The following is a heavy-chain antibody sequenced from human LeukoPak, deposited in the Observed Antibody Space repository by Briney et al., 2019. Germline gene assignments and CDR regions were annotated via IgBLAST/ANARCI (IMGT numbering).Heavy chain of an antibody. V-gene: IGHV3-30*02. CDR3: AKDSYDFWSGYYTGGWFDP. J-gene: IGHJ5*02. CDR2: IRYDGSNK. CDR1: GFTFSSYG. Sequence: GGSLRLSCAASGFTFSSYGMHWVRQAPGKGLEWVAFIRYDGSNKYYADSVKGRFTISRDNSKNTLYLQMNSLRAEDTAVYYCAKDSYDFWSGYYTGGWFDPWGQGTLVTVSS. D-gene: IGHD3-3*01.